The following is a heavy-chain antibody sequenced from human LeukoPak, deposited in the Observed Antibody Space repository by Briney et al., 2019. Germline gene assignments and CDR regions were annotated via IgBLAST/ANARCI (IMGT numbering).Heavy chain of an antibody. V-gene: IGHV3-30*18. CDR2: ISYDGSNK. D-gene: IGHD6-19*01. CDR1: GFTFSSYG. J-gene: IGHJ4*02. CDR3: AKVPTGSSSGREDY. Sequence: GSLRLSCAASGFTFSSYGMHWVRQAPGKGLEWVAVISYDGSNKYYADSVKGRFTISRDNSKNTLYLQMNSLRAEDTAVYYCAKVPTGSSSGREDYWGQGTLVTVSS.